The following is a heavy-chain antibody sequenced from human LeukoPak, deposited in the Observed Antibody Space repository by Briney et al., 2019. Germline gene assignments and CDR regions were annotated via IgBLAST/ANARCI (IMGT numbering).Heavy chain of an antibody. V-gene: IGHV4-39*01. Sequence: SETLSLTCTVSGGSISSSSYYWGWIRQPPGKGLEWIGGIYYSGSTYYNPSLKSRVTISVDTSKNQFSLKLSSVTAADTAVYYCASRYYYDSSGYFFDYWGQGTLVTVSS. CDR2: IYYSGST. CDR1: GGSISSSSYY. D-gene: IGHD3-22*01. CDR3: ASRYYYDSSGYFFDY. J-gene: IGHJ4*02.